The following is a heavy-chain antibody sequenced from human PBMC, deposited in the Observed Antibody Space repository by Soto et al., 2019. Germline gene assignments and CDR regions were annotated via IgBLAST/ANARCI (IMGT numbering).Heavy chain of an antibody. CDR1: GFTFGDSY. J-gene: IGHJ5*02. V-gene: IGHV3-11*06. Sequence: GGSLRLSCAGSGFTFGDSYMSWNRPPPGKGLEWLSYISPGSRYPAYADSVKGRFTISRDNAKRSLYLQMVSLTAEDTAIYYCVRGGGGGLFDPWGQGAMVTVSS. CDR3: VRGGGGGLFDP. CDR2: ISPGSRYP. D-gene: IGHD2-15*01.